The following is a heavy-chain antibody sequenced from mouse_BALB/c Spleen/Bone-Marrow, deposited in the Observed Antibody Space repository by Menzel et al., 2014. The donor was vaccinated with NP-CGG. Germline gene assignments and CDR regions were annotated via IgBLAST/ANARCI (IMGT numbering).Heavy chain of an antibody. D-gene: IGHD3-1*01. CDR3: ASLGHCGWYAY. Sequence: DVQPVESGGGLVQPGVSLKLSCADSGFDLSRYWMNCVRPAPGKGLEWIGEINPDSSTINYMLSLKDKFFISRDNAKNTQFLKISKLRSEDRALYYCASLGHCGWYAYWVQGTLVTSSA. CDR2: INPDSSTI. CDR1: GFDLSRYW. J-gene: IGHJ3*01. V-gene: IGHV4-1*02.